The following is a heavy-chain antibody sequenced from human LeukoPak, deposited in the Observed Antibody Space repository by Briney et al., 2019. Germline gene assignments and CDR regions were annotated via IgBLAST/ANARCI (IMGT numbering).Heavy chain of an antibody. J-gene: IGHJ4*02. Sequence: SETLSLTCTVSGDSISSGDYYWSWIRQPPGKGLEWIGYIYYSGSTYYNPSLKSRVTISVDTSKNQFSLKLSSVTAADTAVYYCARDLNDSSGYYLTFDYWGQGTLVTVSS. CDR2: IYYSGST. V-gene: IGHV4-30-4*08. CDR3: ARDLNDSSGYYLTFDY. D-gene: IGHD3-22*01. CDR1: GDSISSGDYY.